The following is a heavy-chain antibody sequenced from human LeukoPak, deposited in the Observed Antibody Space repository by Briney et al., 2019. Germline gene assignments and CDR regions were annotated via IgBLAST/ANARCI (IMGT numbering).Heavy chain of an antibody. Sequence: ASVKVSCKASGYTFTSYNINWVRQATGQGLEWMGWMNPNSGHTGCAQKFQGRVTMTSNTSISTVYMELSSLRSEDTAVYYCTTIAYYYDSTGYYYYYYMDVWGKGTTVTISS. CDR2: MNPNSGHT. D-gene: IGHD3-22*01. CDR1: GYTFTSYN. J-gene: IGHJ6*03. CDR3: TTIAYYYDSTGYYYYYYMDV. V-gene: IGHV1-8*01.